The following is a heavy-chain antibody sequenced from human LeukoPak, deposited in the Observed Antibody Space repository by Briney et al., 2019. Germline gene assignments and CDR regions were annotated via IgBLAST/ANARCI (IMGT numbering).Heavy chain of an antibody. CDR3: ASQKGVVGVDY. CDR1: GGTFSNYA. CDR2: IIPIFGTA. Sequence: ASVKVSCKASGGTFSNYAISWVRQAPGQGLEWMGRIIPIFGTANYAQKFQGRVTITTDESTSTAYMELSSLRSEDTAVYYCASQKGVVGVDYWGQGTLVTVSS. D-gene: IGHD1-26*01. J-gene: IGHJ4*02. V-gene: IGHV1-69*05.